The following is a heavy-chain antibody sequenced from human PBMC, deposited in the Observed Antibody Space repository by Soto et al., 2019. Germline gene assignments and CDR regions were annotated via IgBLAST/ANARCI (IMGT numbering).Heavy chain of an antibody. V-gene: IGHV1-18*01. CDR2: ISAYNGNT. Sequence: ASVKVSCKASGYTFTSYGISWVRQAPGQGLEWMGWISAYNGNTNYAQKLQGRVTMTTDTSTSTAYMEPRSLRSDDPAVYYCAPRPYDLLPGYPTTECYRAQATLVTLSS. D-gene: IGHD3-9*01. CDR3: APRPYDLLPGYPTTECY. J-gene: IGHJ4*02. CDR1: GYTFTSYG.